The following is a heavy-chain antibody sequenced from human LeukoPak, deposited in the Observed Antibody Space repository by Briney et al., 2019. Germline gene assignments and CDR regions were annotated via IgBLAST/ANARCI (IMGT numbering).Heavy chain of an antibody. CDR1: GLTLGDLC. D-gene: IGHD2/OR15-2a*01. Sequence: GESLPLSCALSGLTLGDLCMLCVRHPPDGRRVWVEYILEEGRKRYYADSVKGRLTISKDYYKNTVYVQMNRLTTDDTAVYFGARDLRGHFSSDYWGQGVLVTVSS. CDR3: ARDLRGHFSSDY. V-gene: IGHV3-30*04. CDR2: ILEEGRKR. J-gene: IGHJ4*02.